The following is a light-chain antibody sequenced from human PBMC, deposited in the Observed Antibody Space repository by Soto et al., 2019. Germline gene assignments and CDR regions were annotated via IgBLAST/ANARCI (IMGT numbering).Light chain of an antibody. CDR1: QGVSSY. V-gene: IGKV3D-11*01. CDR3: QQYETFSGT. Sequence: EIVLTQSPATLSLSPGERATLSCRASQGVSSYLAWYQQKPGQAPRLLIYDASNRATGIPARFSGSGPGTDFTLTISSLEPEDFAVYYCQQYETFSGTFGPGTKVEI. CDR2: DAS. J-gene: IGKJ1*01.